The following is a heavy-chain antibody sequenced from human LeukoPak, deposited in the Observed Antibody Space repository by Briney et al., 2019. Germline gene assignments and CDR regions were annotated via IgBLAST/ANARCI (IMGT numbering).Heavy chain of an antibody. CDR2: INHSGST. D-gene: IGHD1-7*01. CDR1: GGSFSGYY. Sequence: PSETLSLTCTVYGGSFSGYYWNWVRQPPGKGLEWIGEINHSGSTNYSPSLKSRVTISVDTSRNQFSLKLSSVTAADTAVYYCARRRNYLSHFDYWGQGTLVTVSS. J-gene: IGHJ4*02. V-gene: IGHV4-34*01. CDR3: ARRRNYLSHFDY.